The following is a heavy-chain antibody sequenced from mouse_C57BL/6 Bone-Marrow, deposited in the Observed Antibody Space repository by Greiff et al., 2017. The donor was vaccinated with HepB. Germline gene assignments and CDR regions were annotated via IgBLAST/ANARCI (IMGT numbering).Heavy chain of an antibody. V-gene: IGHV1-66*01. D-gene: IGHD1-1*01. CDR1: GYSFTSYY. CDR3: ARGVTTVVGYFDY. Sequence: QVQLQQSGPELVKPGASVKISCKASGYSFTSYYIHWVKQRPGQGLEWIGWIYPGSGNTKYNEKFKGKATLTADTSSSTAYMQLSSLTSEDSAVYYCARGVTTVVGYFDYWGQGTTLTVSS. CDR2: IYPGSGNT. J-gene: IGHJ2*01.